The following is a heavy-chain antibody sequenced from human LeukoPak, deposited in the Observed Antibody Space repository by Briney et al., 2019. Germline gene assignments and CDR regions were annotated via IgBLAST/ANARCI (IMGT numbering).Heavy chain of an antibody. Sequence: SETLSLTCSVSGGSISRSSYYWTWIRQSPGRGLEWIGNTYYSGSTLYNPSLKSRVTISVDKSKNQFSLGLASVTAADTAVYYCARPRGDLRSGYDYWGQGVLVTVSP. V-gene: IGHV4-39*01. CDR2: TYYSGST. CDR1: GGSISRSSYY. D-gene: IGHD3-3*01. J-gene: IGHJ4*02. CDR3: ARPRGDLRSGYDY.